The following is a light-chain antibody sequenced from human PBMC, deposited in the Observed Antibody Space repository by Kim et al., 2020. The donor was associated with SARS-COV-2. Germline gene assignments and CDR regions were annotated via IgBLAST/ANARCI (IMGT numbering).Light chain of an antibody. CDR2: EVY. CDR1: SSDIGSYNL. J-gene: IGLJ3*02. CDR3: CSYSGRSIYLL. Sequence: QSALTQPASVSGSPGQSITLSCTGTSSDIGSYNLVSWYQQHPDKAPKLILYEVYKRPSGVSNRFSGSKSGNTASLTISGLQAEDEADYYCCSYSGRSIYLLFGGGTKVTVL. V-gene: IGLV2-23*02.